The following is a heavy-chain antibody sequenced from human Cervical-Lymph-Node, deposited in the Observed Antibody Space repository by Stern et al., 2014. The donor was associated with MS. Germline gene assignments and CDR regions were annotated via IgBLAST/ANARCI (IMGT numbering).Heavy chain of an antibody. CDR2: ISPHTGGA. J-gene: IGHJ6*02. V-gene: IGHV1-2*06. D-gene: IGHD2-2*01. Sequence: VQLVESGAQVKEPGASVKVSCKASGYSFSDFNTHWVRQAPGQGLEWMGRISPHTGGAKYAQKFQGRVTMTRDTSIITAHMELDRLTTDDTAVYYCATDGGTSFQMDVWGQGTTVTVSS. CDR3: ATDGGTSFQMDV. CDR1: GYSFSDFN.